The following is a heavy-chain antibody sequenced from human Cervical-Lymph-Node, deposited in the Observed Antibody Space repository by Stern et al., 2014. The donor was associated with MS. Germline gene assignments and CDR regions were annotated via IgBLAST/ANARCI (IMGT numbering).Heavy chain of an antibody. CDR3: ARPAYYYDSSGYPDAFDI. Sequence: EVQLVESGAEVKKPGESLKISCKGSGYSFTSYWIGWVRQLPGQGLEWMGIIYPGDSDTRYSPSFQGQVTISADKSISTAYLQWSSLKASDTAMYYCARPAYYYDSSGYPDAFDIWGQGTMVTVSS. J-gene: IGHJ3*02. CDR2: IYPGDSDT. CDR1: GYSFTSYW. V-gene: IGHV5-51*01. D-gene: IGHD3-22*01.